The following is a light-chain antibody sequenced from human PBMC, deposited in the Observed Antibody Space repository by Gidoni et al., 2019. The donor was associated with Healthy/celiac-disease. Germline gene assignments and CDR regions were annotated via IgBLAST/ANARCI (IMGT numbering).Light chain of an antibody. CDR3: NSRDSSGNNWV. J-gene: IGLJ3*02. CDR2: GKN. CDR1: SLRTYY. V-gene: IGLV3-19*01. Sequence: SSELTQDPAVSVALGQTVRITCQGDSLRTYYASWYQQKPGQAPGLVIYGKNNRPSGIPDRLSGSSSGNTASLTITGTQADDEADYYCNSRDSSGNNWVFGGGTKLTVL.